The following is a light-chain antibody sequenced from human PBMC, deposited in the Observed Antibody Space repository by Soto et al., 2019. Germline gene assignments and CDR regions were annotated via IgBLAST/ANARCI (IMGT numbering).Light chain of an antibody. V-gene: IGLV1-40*01. J-gene: IGLJ1*01. CDR2: GND. CDR1: SSNIGAGYD. CDR3: QSYDSSLSRFV. Sequence: QSVLTQSPSVSGAPGQRVTLSCTGNSSNIGAGYDVHWYKQLPGTAPKVLMYGNDNRPLGVPDRFSGSKSGSSGSLVISGLQADDEDDYYCQSYDSSLSRFVFGNGTKVTVL.